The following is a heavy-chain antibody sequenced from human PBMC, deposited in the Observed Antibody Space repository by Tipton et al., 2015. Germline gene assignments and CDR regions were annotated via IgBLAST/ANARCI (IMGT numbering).Heavy chain of an antibody. J-gene: IGHJ4*02. CDR2: LYFSGST. CDR3: ASPSLPHDRGDYYFQS. Sequence: LRLSCTVSGDSISSSSYFWGWIRQPPGKGLEWIGSLYFSGSTYYNPSLKSRVTISIDRFKNQFSLKLSSVTAADTAVYYCASPSLPHDRGDYYFQSWGQGSLVTVSS. D-gene: IGHD2-21*02. V-gene: IGHV4-39*01. CDR1: GDSISSSSYF.